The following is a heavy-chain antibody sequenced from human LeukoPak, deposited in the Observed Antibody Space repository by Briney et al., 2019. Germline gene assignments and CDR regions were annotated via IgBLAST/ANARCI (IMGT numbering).Heavy chain of an antibody. CDR1: GYTFTSYG. CDR2: INPTGGST. Sequence: ASVKVSCKASGYTFTSYGISWVRQAPGQGLEWMGLINPTGGSTGYAQKFQGRVTMTTDTSTSTAYMELRSLRSDDTAVYYCARFGWYYDSSGYPDYWGQGTLVTVSS. V-gene: IGHV1-18*01. CDR3: ARFGWYYDSSGYPDY. J-gene: IGHJ4*02. D-gene: IGHD3-22*01.